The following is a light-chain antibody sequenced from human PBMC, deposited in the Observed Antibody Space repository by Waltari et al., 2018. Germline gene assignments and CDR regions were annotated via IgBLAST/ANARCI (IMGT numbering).Light chain of an antibody. CDR1: SGHSTNV. V-gene: IGLV4-69*01. J-gene: IGLJ3*02. CDR3: QTGGHGTWV. Sequence: QLVLTQSPSASASLGASVKLTCTLSSGHSTNVIAWLQKRPEKGPRYLLKVNSDGSHNKGDGFPVRFSGSSSGAERYLTISSLQSEDEADYYCQTGGHGTWVFGGGTKLTVL. CDR2: VNSDGSH.